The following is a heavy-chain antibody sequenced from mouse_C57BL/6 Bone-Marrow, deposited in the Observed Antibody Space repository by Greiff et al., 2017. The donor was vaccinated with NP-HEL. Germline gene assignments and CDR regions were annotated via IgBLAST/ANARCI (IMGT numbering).Heavy chain of an antibody. CDR2: IWGVGST. CDR1: GFSLTSSG. Sequence: VKLVESGPGLVAPSQSLSITCTVSGFSLTSSGVDWVRQSPGQGLEWLGVIWGVGSTNYNSALKSRLSISKDNSKSQVFLKMNSLQTDDTAMYYCASSYGNLFAYGGQGTLVTVSA. J-gene: IGHJ3*01. CDR3: ASSYGNLFAY. V-gene: IGHV2-6*01. D-gene: IGHD2-1*01.